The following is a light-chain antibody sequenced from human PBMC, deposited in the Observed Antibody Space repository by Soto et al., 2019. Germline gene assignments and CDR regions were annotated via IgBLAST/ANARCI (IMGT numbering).Light chain of an antibody. Sequence: QSVLTQPPSASGTPGQRVTISCSGSSSNIGTKTVSWYQQLPGTAPKLLIYSNNQRPSGVPDQFSGSKSGTSASLAITGLQSEDEGDFYCAAWDDSLYGVVFGGGTQLTVL. CDR2: SNN. V-gene: IGLV1-44*01. J-gene: IGLJ2*01. CDR1: SSNIGTKT. CDR3: AAWDDSLYGVV.